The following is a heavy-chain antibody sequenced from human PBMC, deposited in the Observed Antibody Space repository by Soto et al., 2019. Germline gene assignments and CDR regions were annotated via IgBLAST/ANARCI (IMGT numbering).Heavy chain of an antibody. CDR1: GGSISSGGYY. J-gene: IGHJ5*02. CDR3: ARGGIVVVTAVSWFDP. D-gene: IGHD2-21*02. CDR2: IYYSGST. Sequence: QVQLQESGPGLVKPSQTLSLTCTVSGGSISSGGYYWSWIRQHPGKGLEWIGYIYYSGSTYYNPSLKRRVTISVDTSKNPFSLKLSSVTAADTAVYYCARGGIVVVTAVSWFDPWGQGTLVTVSS. V-gene: IGHV4-31*03.